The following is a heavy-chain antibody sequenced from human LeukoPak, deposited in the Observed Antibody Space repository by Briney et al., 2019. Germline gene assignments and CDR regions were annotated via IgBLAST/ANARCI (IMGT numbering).Heavy chain of an antibody. J-gene: IGHJ4*02. V-gene: IGHV3-7*01. CDR3: ARRGMVATSSHASDY. Sequence: GGSLRLSCAASGFTFSSYWMSWVRQAPGKGLEWVANIKQDGSEKYYVDSVKGRFTISRDNAKNSLYLQMNSLRAEDTAVYYCARRGMVATSSHASDYWGQGTLVTVSS. CDR1: GFTFSSYW. CDR2: IKQDGSEK. D-gene: IGHD5-12*01.